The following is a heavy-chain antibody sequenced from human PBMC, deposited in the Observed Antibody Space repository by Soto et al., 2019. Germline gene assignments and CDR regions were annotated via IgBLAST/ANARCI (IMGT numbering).Heavy chain of an antibody. D-gene: IGHD5-12*01. CDR1: GYTFTSYG. CDR3: ARTVGNSGYYRGFDY. J-gene: IGHJ4*02. V-gene: IGHV1-18*01. Sequence: QVQLVQSGAEVKKPGASVKVSCKASGYTFTSYGISWVRQAPGQGLEWMGWISADNGNTNYAQMFQGRVSMTTDTSPTTAYFDLLSLRAADAAVYYCARTVGNSGYYRGFDYWGQGTLVTVSS. CDR2: ISADNGNT.